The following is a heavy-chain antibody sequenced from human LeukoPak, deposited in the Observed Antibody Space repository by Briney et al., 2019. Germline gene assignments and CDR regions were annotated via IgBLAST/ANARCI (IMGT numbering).Heavy chain of an antibody. Sequence: GGSLRLSCAASGFTFSNAWMAWVRQAPGKGLEWVGRIRSKTDGGTIDYAAPVKDRFTISRDDSKNTLFLQMNSLEIEDTAVYFCTTDRTMKGYWGQGTLVTVSS. J-gene: IGHJ4*02. CDR3: TTDRTMKGY. CDR1: GFTFSNAW. D-gene: IGHD3-22*01. CDR2: IRSKTDGGTI. V-gene: IGHV3-15*01.